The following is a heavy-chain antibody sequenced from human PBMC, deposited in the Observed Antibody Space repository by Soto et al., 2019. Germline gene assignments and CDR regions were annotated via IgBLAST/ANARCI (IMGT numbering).Heavy chain of an antibody. CDR2: IQQDGTQK. D-gene: IGHD1-1*01. CDR1: GFTFSSYW. J-gene: IGHJ6*02. Sequence: EVQLVESGGGLVQPGRSLRLSCAAAGFTFSSYWMTWVRQAPGKGLEWVANIQQDGTQKYYVDSVKGRFTISRDNAKNSLYLQMSSLRAEDTAVYYCARDPSNSWYRGDDVDVWGQETMVTVSS. V-gene: IGHV3-7*01. CDR3: ARDPSNSWYRGDDVDV.